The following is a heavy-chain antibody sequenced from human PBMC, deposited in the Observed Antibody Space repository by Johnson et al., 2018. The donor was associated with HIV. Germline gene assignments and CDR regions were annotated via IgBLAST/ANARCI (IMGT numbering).Heavy chain of an antibody. V-gene: IGHV3-66*01. J-gene: IGHJ3*02. CDR3: AREPSIAAAGGDGAFDI. CDR2: IYSGGST. D-gene: IGHD6-13*01. CDR1: GFTVSSNY. Sequence: EVQLVESGGGLVQPGGSLRLSCAASGFTVSSNYMSWVRQAPGKGLEWVSVIYSGGSTYYADSVNGRFTISRDNSKNTLYLQMNSLRAEDTAVYYCAREPSIAAAGGDGAFDIWGRGTMLTVSS.